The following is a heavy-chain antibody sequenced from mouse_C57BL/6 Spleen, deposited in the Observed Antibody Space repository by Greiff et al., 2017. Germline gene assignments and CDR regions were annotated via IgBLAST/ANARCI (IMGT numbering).Heavy chain of an antibody. CDR2: IDPEDGDT. CDR1: GFNIKDYY. Sequence: VQLQQSGAELVRPGASVKLSCTASGFNIKDYYMHWVKQRPEQGLEWIGRIDPEDGDTEYAPKFQGKATMTADTSYNTAYLQLSSLTSEDTAVYYCTFYGSSFSWFAYWGQGTLVTVSA. D-gene: IGHD1-1*01. CDR3: TFYGSSFSWFAY. V-gene: IGHV14-1*01. J-gene: IGHJ3*01.